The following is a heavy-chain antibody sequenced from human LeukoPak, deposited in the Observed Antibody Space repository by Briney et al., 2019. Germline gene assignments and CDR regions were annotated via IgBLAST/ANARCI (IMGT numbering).Heavy chain of an antibody. CDR3: AKGWTGLDY. J-gene: IGHJ4*02. CDR2: ITSSGGST. D-gene: IGHD3/OR15-3a*01. V-gene: IGHV3-23*01. CDR1: GLSFSSHA. Sequence: GGSLRLSCAASGLSFSSHAMNWVRQAPGKGLEWVAVITSSGGSTSYADSVKGRFTISRDNSKNTVYLQMNSLRAEDTAVYYCAKGWTGLDYWGQGILVTVS.